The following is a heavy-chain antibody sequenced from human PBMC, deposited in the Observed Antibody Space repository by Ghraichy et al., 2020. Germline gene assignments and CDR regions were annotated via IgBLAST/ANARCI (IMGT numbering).Heavy chain of an antibody. Sequence: ASVKVSCKASGYTFTSYDINWVRQATGQGLEWMGWMNPNSGNTGYAQKFQGRVTMTRNTTISTAYMELSSLRSEDTAVYYCARSPAGSSWYPLDYWGQGTLVTVSS. CDR1: GYTFTSYD. D-gene: IGHD6-13*01. V-gene: IGHV1-8*01. CDR2: MNPNSGNT. J-gene: IGHJ4*02. CDR3: ARSPAGSSWYPLDY.